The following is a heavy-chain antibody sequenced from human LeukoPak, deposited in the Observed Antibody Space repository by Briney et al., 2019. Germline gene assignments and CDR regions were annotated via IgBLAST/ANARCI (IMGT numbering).Heavy chain of an antibody. CDR1: GGSISSSSYY. CDR2: IYYSGST. CDR3: ARYSNYGDYYYYYMDV. V-gene: IGHV4-39*07. Sequence: SETLSLTCTVSGGSISSSSYYWGWIRQPPGKGLEWIGSIYYSGSTYYNPSLKSRVTISVDTSKNQFSLKLSSVTAADTAVYYCARYSNYGDYYYYYMDVWGTGTTVTISS. D-gene: IGHD4-11*01. J-gene: IGHJ6*03.